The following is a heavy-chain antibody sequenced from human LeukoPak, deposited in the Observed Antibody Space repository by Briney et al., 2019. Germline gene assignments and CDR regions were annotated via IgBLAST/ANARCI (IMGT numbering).Heavy chain of an antibody. V-gene: IGHV3-30*04. D-gene: IGHD4-23*01. CDR1: GFTFSSYA. CDR3: AKAYGGNSAWYFDL. Sequence: PGRSLRLSCAASGFTFSSYAMHWVRQAPGKGLEWVAVISYDGSNKYYADSVKGRFTISRDNSKNTLYLQMNSLRAEDTAVYYCAKAYGGNSAWYFDLWGRGTLVTVSS. J-gene: IGHJ2*01. CDR2: ISYDGSNK.